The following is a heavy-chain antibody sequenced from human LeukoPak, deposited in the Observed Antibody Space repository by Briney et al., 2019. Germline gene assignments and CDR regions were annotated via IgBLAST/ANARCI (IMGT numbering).Heavy chain of an antibody. D-gene: IGHD5-12*01. CDR3: ARGRERSGYDWGGGDY. V-gene: IGHV1-8*01. Sequence: GASVKVSCKASGFTFTNYDVNWVRQATGQGLEWMGWMNPNSGNTGYAQKFQGRATMTRDTSISTAYLELTSLTSEDTAVYYCARGRERSGYDWGGGDYWGQGSLVTVSS. CDR1: GFTFTNYD. CDR2: MNPNSGNT. J-gene: IGHJ4*02.